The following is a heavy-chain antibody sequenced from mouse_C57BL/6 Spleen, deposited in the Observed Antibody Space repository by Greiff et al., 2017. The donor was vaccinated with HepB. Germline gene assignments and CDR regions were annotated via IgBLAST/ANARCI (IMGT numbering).Heavy chain of an antibody. V-gene: IGHV1-53*01. CDR2: INPSNGGT. CDR1: GYTFTSYW. Sequence: QVQLQQPGTELVKPGASVKLSCKASGYTFTSYWMHWVKQRPGQGLEWIGNINPSNGGTNYNEKFKSKATLTVDKSSSTAYMQLSSLTSEDSAVYYCARGYYGSSYVEWYFDVWGTGTTVTVSS. CDR3: ARGYYGSSYVEWYFDV. D-gene: IGHD1-1*01. J-gene: IGHJ1*03.